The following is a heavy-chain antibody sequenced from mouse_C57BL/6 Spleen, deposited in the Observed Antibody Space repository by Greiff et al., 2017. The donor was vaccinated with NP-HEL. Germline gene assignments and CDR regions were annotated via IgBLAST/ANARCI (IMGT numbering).Heavy chain of an antibody. V-gene: IGHV1-50*01. CDR3: ARAGFAY. CDR2: IDPSDGYT. Sequence: VQLQQPGAELVKPGASVKLSCKASGYTFTSYWMQWVKQRPGQGLEWIGEIDPSDGYTNYNQKLKGKATLTVDKSSSTAYMQLSSLTSDYSAVYYCARAGFAYWGQGTLVTVSA. J-gene: IGHJ3*01. CDR1: GYTFTSYW.